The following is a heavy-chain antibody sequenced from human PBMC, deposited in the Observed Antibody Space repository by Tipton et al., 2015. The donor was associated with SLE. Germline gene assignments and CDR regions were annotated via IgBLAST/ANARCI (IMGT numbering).Heavy chain of an antibody. CDR2: IYYSGST. J-gene: IGHJ4*02. CDR3: ARAPRSFDSSGYYPSYYFDY. V-gene: IGHV4-59*08. CDR1: GGSFRCYY. D-gene: IGHD3-22*01. Sequence: TLSLTCAVYGGSFRCYYWSWIRQPPGKGLEWIGYIYYSGSTNYNPSPKSRVTISVDTSKNQFSLKLSSVTAADTAVYYCARAPRSFDSSGYYPSYYFDYWGQGTLVTVSS.